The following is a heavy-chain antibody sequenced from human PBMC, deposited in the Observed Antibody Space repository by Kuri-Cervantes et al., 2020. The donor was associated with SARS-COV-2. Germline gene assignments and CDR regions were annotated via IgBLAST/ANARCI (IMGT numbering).Heavy chain of an antibody. V-gene: IGHV3-23*03. CDR2: IDNAASNT. Sequence: GESLEISCAASGLTFSTFAMGWVRQAPGKGLEWVSFIDNAASNTYYADFVKGRFTISRDSSTNMVSLQMNSLRGDDTAVYYCAKDLYESGGYTWAYWGQGTRVTVSS. J-gene: IGHJ4*02. D-gene: IGHD3-22*01. CDR3: AKDLYESGGYTWAY. CDR1: GLTFSTFA.